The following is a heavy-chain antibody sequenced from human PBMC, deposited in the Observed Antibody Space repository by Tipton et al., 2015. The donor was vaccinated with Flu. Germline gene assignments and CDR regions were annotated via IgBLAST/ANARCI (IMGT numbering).Heavy chain of an antibody. D-gene: IGHD3-16*01. Sequence: QVQLVQSGAEVRKPGASVTVSCKASGYTFNIYGVTWVRQAPGQGLEWMGWIGAYKGKTNYAQKFQDRLTLTTDTSTSTVYMELRSLRSDDTALYYCARDRSRNYGPDAFDLWGQGTMVTVSS. V-gene: IGHV1-18*01. CDR2: IGAYKGKT. J-gene: IGHJ3*01. CDR3: ARDRSRNYGPDAFDL. CDR1: GYTFNIYG.